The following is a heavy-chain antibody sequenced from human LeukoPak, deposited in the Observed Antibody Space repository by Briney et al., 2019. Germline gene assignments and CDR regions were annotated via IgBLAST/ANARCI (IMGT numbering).Heavy chain of an antibody. D-gene: IGHD6-13*01. J-gene: IGHJ5*02. CDR1: GFTFSDYY. V-gene: IGHV3-11*01. CDR3: ARGDLSIAAAGTSVEVFDP. Sequence: PGGALRLSCAASGFTFSDYYMSWIRQAPGKGLEWVSYISSSGSTIYYADCVKGRFTISRDNAKNSLYLQMNSLRAEDTAVYYCARGDLSIAAAGTSVEVFDPWGQGTLVTVSS. CDR2: ISSSGSTI.